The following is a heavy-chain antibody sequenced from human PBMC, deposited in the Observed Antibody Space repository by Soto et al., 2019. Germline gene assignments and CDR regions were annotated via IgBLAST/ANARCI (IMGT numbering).Heavy chain of an antibody. CDR1: GGSISSSSYY. Sequence: TSETLSLTCTVSGGSISSSSYYWGWIRQPPGKGLEWIGSIYYSGSTYYNPSLKSQVTKSVDTSKNQFSLKLSSVTAADTAVYYCARTLVGAALDYWGQGTLVTVSS. CDR2: IYYSGST. J-gene: IGHJ4*02. D-gene: IGHD1-26*01. V-gene: IGHV4-39*01. CDR3: ARTLVGAALDY.